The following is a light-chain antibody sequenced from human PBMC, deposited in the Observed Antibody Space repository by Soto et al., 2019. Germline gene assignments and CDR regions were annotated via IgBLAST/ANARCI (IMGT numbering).Light chain of an antibody. J-gene: IGKJ4*01. Sequence: EIQMTQNPSCVSASVGDRFAITCRASQGIRSWLAWYQQKPGKAPKLLIYAASSLQSGVPSRFSGRGSGTDFTLTSSSLQPEDCATYYCQQANSFPLTFGGGTKVDIK. CDR1: QGIRSW. V-gene: IGKV1D-12*01. CDR3: QQANSFPLT. CDR2: AAS.